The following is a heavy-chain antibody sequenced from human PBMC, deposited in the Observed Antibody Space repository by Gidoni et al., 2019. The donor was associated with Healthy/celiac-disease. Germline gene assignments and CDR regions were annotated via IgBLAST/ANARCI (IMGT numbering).Heavy chain of an antibody. Sequence: VRQAPGKGLEWVSLISWDGGSTSYADSVKGRFTISRDNSKNSLYLQMNSLRTEDTALYYCAKGYRGYTYGSAFDYWGQGTLVTVSS. J-gene: IGHJ4*02. CDR2: ISWDGGST. D-gene: IGHD5-18*01. V-gene: IGHV3-43*01. CDR3: AKGYRGYTYGSAFDY.